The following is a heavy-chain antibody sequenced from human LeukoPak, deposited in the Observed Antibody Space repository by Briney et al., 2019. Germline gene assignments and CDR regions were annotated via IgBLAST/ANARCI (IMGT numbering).Heavy chain of an antibody. D-gene: IGHD3-10*01. V-gene: IGHV1-2*02. CDR1: GYTFTGYY. J-gene: IGHJ4*02. Sequence: ASVKVSCKASGYTFTGYYMHWVRQAPGQGLEWMGWINPNSGGTNYAQKFQGRVTMTRDTSISTAYMELSRLRSDDTAVYYCARVLWFGENYFDYWGQGTLVTVSS. CDR2: INPNSGGT. CDR3: ARVLWFGENYFDY.